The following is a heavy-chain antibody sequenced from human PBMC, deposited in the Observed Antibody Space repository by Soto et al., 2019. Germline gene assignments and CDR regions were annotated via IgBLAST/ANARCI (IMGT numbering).Heavy chain of an antibody. CDR3: ARRWGRSFDY. CDR2: IYSSGST. CDR1: GGSISGYY. V-gene: IGHV4-59*08. J-gene: IGHJ4*02. Sequence: SETLSLTCTVSGGSISGYYWSWIRQPPGKGLQWIGYIYSSGSTNYNPSLKSRVTISVDTSKNQFSLKLSSVTAADTAVYYCARRWGRSFDYWGQGTLVTVS. D-gene: IGHD2-15*01.